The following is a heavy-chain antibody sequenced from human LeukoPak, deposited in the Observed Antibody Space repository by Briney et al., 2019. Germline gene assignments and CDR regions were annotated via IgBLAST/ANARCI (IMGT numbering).Heavy chain of an antibody. V-gene: IGHV4-39*01. J-gene: IGHJ4*02. Sequence: PSETLSLTCTVSGGSISSSSDYWGWIRQPPGKGLEWIGSIYYSGSTYYNPSLKSRVTISVDTSKNQFSLKLSSVTAADTAVYYCARPYSSGWYKGPFDYWGQGTLVTVSS. CDR2: IYYSGST. CDR3: ARPYSSGWYKGPFDY. CDR1: GGSISSSSDY. D-gene: IGHD6-19*01.